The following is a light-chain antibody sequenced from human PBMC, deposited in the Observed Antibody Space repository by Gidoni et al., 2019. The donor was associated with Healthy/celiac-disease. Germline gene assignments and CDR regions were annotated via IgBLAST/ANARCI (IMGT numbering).Light chain of an antibody. CDR1: QSVSSY. CDR2: DAS. V-gene: IGKV3-11*01. CDR3: QQRSNWPRT. J-gene: IGKJ2*01. Sequence: EIVLPPSPATLSLSPGERAPLSCRASQSVSSYLAWYQQKPGQAPRLLIYDASNRATGIPARFSGSGSGTDFTLTISSLEPEDFAVYYCQQRSNWPRTFGQGTKLEIK.